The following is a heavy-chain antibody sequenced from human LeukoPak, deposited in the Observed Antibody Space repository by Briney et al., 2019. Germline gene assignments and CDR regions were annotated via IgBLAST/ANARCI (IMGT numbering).Heavy chain of an antibody. D-gene: IGHD5-18*01. CDR2: IYTSGST. CDR1: GGSISGTYY. J-gene: IGHJ5*02. V-gene: IGHV4-4*07. CDR3: ARAGYSYGFFGGGWFDP. Sequence: SETLSLTCTVSGGSISGTYYWSWIRQPAGKGLEWIGRIYTSGSTNYNPSLKSRVTMSVDTSKNQFSLKLSSVTAADTAVYYCARAGYSYGFFGGGWFDPWGQGTLVTVSS.